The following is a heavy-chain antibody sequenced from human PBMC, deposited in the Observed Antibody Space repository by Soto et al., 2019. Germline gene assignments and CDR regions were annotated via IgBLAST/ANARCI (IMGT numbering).Heavy chain of an antibody. V-gene: IGHV3-21*01. CDR1: GFTFSSYS. D-gene: IGHD2-2*01. CDR2: ISSSSYI. CDR3: ARIGQSTSSPFDY. Sequence: GSLRLSCGASGFTFSSYSMNWVRQAPGKGLEWVSSISSSSYIYYADSVKGRFTISRDNAKNSLYLQMNSLRAEDTAVYYCARIGQSTSSPFDYWGQGTLVTVSS. J-gene: IGHJ4*02.